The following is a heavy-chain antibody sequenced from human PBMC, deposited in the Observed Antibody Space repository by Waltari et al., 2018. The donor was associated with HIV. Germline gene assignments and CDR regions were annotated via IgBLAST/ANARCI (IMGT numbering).Heavy chain of an antibody. V-gene: IGHV4-39*01. J-gene: IGHJ4*02. Sequence: QLQLQESGPGLVKPSETLSLTCTVSGGSISSSSYYWGWIRQPPGKGLAWIGSIYYSGSTYYNPSLKSRVTISVDTSKNQFSLKLSSVTAADTAVYYCARADIVLMVYAPHFDYWGQGTLVTVSS. CDR3: ARADIVLMVYAPHFDY. D-gene: IGHD2-8*01. CDR1: GGSISSSSYY. CDR2: IYYSGST.